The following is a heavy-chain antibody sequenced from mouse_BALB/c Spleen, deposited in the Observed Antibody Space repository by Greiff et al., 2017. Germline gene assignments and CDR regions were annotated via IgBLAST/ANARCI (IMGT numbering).Heavy chain of an antibody. D-gene: IGHD1-1*01. CDR3: AREGPALSTTD. CDR2: INPYNDGT. CDR1: GYTFTSYV. Sequence: VQLQQSGPELVKPGASVKMSCKASGYTFTSYVMHWVKQKPGQGLEWIGYINPYNDGTKYNEKFKGKATLTSDKSSSTAYMELSSLTSEDSAVYYCAREGPALSTTDWGQGTTLTVSS. V-gene: IGHV1-14*01. J-gene: IGHJ2*01.